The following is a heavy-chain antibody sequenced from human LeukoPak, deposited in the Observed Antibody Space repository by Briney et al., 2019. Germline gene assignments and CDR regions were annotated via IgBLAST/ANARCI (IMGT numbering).Heavy chain of an antibody. D-gene: IGHD6-6*01. CDR2: ISSSSSYI. CDR3: ASPARPNYYYYMDV. Sequence: GGSLRLSCAASGFTFSSYSMNWVRQAPGKGLEWVSSISSSSSYIYYADSVKGRFTISRDNAKNSLYLQMNSLRAEDTAVYYCASPARPNYYYYMDVWGKGTTVTVSS. V-gene: IGHV3-21*01. J-gene: IGHJ6*03. CDR1: GFTFSSYS.